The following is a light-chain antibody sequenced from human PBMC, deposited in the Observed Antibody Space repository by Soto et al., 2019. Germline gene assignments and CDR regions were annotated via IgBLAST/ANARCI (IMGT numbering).Light chain of an antibody. CDR3: MQARQTPPWT. CDR2: LGS. V-gene: IGKV2-28*01. CDR1: HSLLHSNGYNY. Sequence: DIVMTQSPLSLPVTPGEPASISCWSSHSLLHSNGYNYLDWYLQKSGQSPQLLIYLGSTRASGVPDSFNGSGSGTDFTPRISRVEADDVGVYYCMQARQTPPWTFGPLTKLDIK. J-gene: IGKJ1*01.